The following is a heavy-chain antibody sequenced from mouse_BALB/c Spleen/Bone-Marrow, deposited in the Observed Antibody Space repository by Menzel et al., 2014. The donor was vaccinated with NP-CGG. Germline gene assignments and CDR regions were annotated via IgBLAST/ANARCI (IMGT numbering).Heavy chain of an antibody. D-gene: IGHD2-1*01. CDR2: IDPENGDT. Sequence: LVESGAELVRSGASVKLSCTASGFNIKDYYMHWVKQRPEQGLEWIGWIDPENGDTEYAPKFQGKATMTADTSSNTAYLQLSGLTSEDTAVYYCNGNHYAMDYWGQGTSVTVSS. CDR1: GFNIKDYY. CDR3: NGNHYAMDY. J-gene: IGHJ4*01. V-gene: IGHV14-4*02.